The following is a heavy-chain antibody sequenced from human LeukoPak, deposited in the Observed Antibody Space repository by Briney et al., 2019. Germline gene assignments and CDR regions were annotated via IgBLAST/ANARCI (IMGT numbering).Heavy chain of an antibody. Sequence: GGSLRLSCAASGFTFSSYAMHWVRQAPGKGLEWVAVISYDGNNKYYADSVKGRFTISRDNSKSTLYLQMNTLRAEDTAVYYCAKGTYYYDSGSYLECFGENWGQGTLVTVSS. V-gene: IGHV3-30-3*01. J-gene: IGHJ1*01. D-gene: IGHD3-10*01. CDR1: GFTFSSYA. CDR2: ISYDGNNK. CDR3: AKGTYYYDSGSYLECFGEN.